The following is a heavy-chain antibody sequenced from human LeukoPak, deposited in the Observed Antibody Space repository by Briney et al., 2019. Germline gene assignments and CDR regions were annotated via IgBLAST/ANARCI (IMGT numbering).Heavy chain of an antibody. Sequence: SETLSLTCTVSGYSISSGYYWGWIRQPPGKGLEWIGSVYHSGRAYYSTSLKSRVTISVDSSKIKFSLNLKSVTAADTAVYYCARVWSGSSYCSGGSCYFDYWAREPWLPSP. V-gene: IGHV4-38-2*02. D-gene: IGHD2-15*01. CDR3: ARVWSGSSYCSGGSCYFDY. CDR1: GYSISSGYY. CDR2: VYHSGRA. J-gene: IGHJ4*02.